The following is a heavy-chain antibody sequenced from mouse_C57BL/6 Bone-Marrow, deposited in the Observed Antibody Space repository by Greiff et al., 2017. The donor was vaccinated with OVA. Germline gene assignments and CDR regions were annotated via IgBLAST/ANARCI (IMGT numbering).Heavy chain of an antibody. CDR1: GFTFSDYY. D-gene: IGHD2-4*01. CDR2: SRNKANDYTT. Sequence: EVQLVESGGGLVQPGRSLRLSCATSGFTFSDYYMEWVRQAPGKGLEWIAASRNKANDYTTEYSASVKGRFIISRDTSQSILYLQMNALIAEDTAIYDCARGARLRHWYFDVWGTGTTVTVSS. J-gene: IGHJ1*03. V-gene: IGHV7-1*01. CDR3: ARGARLRHWYFDV.